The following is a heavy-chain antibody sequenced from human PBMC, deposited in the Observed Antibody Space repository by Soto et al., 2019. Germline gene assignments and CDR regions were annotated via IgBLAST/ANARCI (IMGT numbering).Heavy chain of an antibody. CDR3: AKSPWATYYFDY. D-gene: IGHD1-26*01. CDR1: GFTFSSYA. Sequence: SGGSLRLSCAASGFTFSSYAIHWVRQAPGEGQGLRRGLEWVSAISGSGGSTYYADSVKGRFTISRDNSKNTLYLQMNSLRAEDTAVYYCAKSPWATYYFDYWGQGTLVNRLV. CDR2: ISGSGGST. V-gene: IGHV3-23*01. J-gene: IGHJ4*02.